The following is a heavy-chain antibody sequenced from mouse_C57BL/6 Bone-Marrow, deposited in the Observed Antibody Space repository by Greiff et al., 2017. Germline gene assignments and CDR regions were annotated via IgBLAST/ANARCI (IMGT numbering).Heavy chain of an antibody. V-gene: IGHV1-81*01. J-gene: IGHJ1*03. CDR2: IYPRSGNT. Sequence: VKLVESGAELARPGASVKLSCKASGYTFTSYGISWVKQRTGQGLEWIGEIYPRSGNTYYNEKFKGKATLTADKSSSTAYMELRSLTSEDSAVYFCARLYYNGRDWYFDVWGTGTTVTVSS. D-gene: IGHD1-1*01. CDR1: GYTFTSYG. CDR3: ARLYYNGRDWYFDV.